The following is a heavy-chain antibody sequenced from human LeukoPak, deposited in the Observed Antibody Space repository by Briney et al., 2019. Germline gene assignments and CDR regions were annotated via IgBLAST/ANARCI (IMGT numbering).Heavy chain of an antibody. CDR2: IYRGETI. Sequence: SETLSLTCAVSGGSINNDSWNWIRQPPGQGLEWIGFIYRGETINYNPSLMGRVAISVDTSKNQFSLRLTSVTAAHTAVYYCAKNANGLGDVNWFDPWGQGTLVTVSS. CDR1: GGSINNDS. V-gene: IGHV4-59*01. J-gene: IGHJ5*02. CDR3: AKNANGLGDVNWFDP. D-gene: IGHD2-8*01.